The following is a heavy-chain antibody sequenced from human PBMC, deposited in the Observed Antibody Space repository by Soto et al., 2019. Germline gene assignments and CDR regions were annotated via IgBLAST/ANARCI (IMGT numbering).Heavy chain of an antibody. D-gene: IGHD1-7*01. V-gene: IGHV4-59*01. CDR3: ARGLELRGALRNYYYGMDV. CDR2: ICYSGST. J-gene: IGHJ6*02. Sequence: SETLSLTCTVSGGSISSYYWSWIRQPPGKGLEWIGYICYSGSTNYNPSLKGRVTISVDTSKNQFSLKLSSVTAADTAVYYCARGLELRGALRNYYYGMDVWGQGTTVTVS. CDR1: GGSISSYY.